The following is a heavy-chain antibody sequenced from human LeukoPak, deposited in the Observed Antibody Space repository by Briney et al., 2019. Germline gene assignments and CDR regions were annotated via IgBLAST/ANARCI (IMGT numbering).Heavy chain of an antibody. CDR3: ARTHSGTYYGFDY. CDR1: GGSISSSGFY. J-gene: IGHJ4*02. D-gene: IGHD1-26*01. CDR2: IYYTGST. V-gene: IGHV4-39*01. Sequence: SETLSLTCTVSGGSISSSGFYWGWIRQPPGKGLAWIGSIYYTGSTYYNPSLKSRVTISVDTSKNQLSLKLSSVTAADTAVYYCARTHSGTYYGFDYWGQGTLVTVSS.